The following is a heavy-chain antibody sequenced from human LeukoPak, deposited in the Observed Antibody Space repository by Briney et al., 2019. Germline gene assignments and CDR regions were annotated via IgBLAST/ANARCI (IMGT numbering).Heavy chain of an antibody. J-gene: IGHJ4*02. D-gene: IGHD6-19*01. CDR1: GDSISSGGYS. CDR3: ARSSDSSGYYGGGIIVY. CDR2: IYHSGSA. V-gene: IGHV4-30-2*01. Sequence: SQTLSLTCAVSGDSISSGGYSWSWIRQPPGKGLECIGYIYHSGSAYYNPSLKSRVTMSVDTSKNQFSLQLTSVTAADAAVYYCARSSDSSGYYGGGIIVYWGQGTLVTVSS.